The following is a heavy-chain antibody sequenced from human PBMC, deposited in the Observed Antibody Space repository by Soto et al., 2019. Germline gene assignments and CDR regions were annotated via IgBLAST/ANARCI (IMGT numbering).Heavy chain of an antibody. V-gene: IGHV1-69*01. J-gene: IGHJ6*02. CDR2: IIPILNSP. CDR3: AREAPYYTLATCPKFYDMDV. CDR1: GGTFGSYA. Sequence: QVQLVQSGAEVKKPGSSVKVSCKASGGTFGSYAITWVRRAPGQGLEWLGGIIPILNSPAYAQKFKARVVITADEITNTAYMELNSLRFDDTAVYYCAREAPYYTLATCPKFYDMDVWGQGTSVTVAS. D-gene: IGHD2-21*01.